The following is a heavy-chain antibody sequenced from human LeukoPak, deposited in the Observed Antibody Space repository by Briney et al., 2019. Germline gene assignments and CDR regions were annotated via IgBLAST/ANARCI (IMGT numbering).Heavy chain of an antibody. D-gene: IGHD2-2*02. CDR2: ISSSSSYI. V-gene: IGHV3-21*01. CDR3: ARERCSSTSCYTESDYGMDV. Sequence: PGGSLRLSCAASGFTFSSYSMNWVRQAPGKGLEWVSSISSSSSYIYYADSVKGRFTISRDNAKNSLYLQMNSLRAEDTAVYYCARERCSSTSCYTESDYGMDVWGQGTTVTASS. J-gene: IGHJ6*02. CDR1: GFTFSSYS.